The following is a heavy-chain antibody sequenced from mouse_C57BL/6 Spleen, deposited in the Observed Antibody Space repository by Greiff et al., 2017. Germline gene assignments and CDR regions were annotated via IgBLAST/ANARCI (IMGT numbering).Heavy chain of an antibody. V-gene: IGHV1-53*01. CDR3: ARANWDVEYYFDD. Sequence: QVQLQQPGTELVKPGASVKLSCKASGYTFTSYWMHWVQQRPGQGLEWIGNINPSTGGSTYNEKFNSKSTLTVDKSSSTAYMQISSLTAEDAAVYYCARANWDVEYYFDDWGQGTTLTVAS. CDR2: INPSTGGS. D-gene: IGHD4-1*01. J-gene: IGHJ2*01. CDR1: GYTFTSYW.